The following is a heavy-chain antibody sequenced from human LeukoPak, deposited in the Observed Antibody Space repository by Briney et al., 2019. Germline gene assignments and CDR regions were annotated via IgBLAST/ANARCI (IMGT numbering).Heavy chain of an antibody. J-gene: IGHJ5*02. CDR1: GGTFSSYA. V-gene: IGHV1-69*04. CDR3: ARGAGDSRGNWFDP. Sequence: GASVKVSCKASGGTFSSYAISWVRQAPGQGLEWMGRIIPILGIANYAQKFQGRVTITADKSTSTAYMELSSLRSEDTAVYYRARGAGDSRGNWFDPWGQGTLVTVSS. CDR2: IIPILGIA. D-gene: IGHD3-22*01.